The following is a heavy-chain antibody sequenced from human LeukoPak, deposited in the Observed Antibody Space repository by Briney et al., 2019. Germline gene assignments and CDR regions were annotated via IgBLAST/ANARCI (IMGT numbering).Heavy chain of an antibody. CDR3: ARHRSLQDWSDP. CDR2: IYDSGNT. Sequence: SETLSLTCTVSGDSISSNSYLWAWIRQPPGKGLEWIGNIYDSGNTYYNPSLKTRLTISADTSKNQFFLKLSSVTAADTAVYYCARHRSLQDWSDPWGQGTLVTVSS. V-gene: IGHV4-39*01. CDR1: GDSISSNSYL. J-gene: IGHJ5*02.